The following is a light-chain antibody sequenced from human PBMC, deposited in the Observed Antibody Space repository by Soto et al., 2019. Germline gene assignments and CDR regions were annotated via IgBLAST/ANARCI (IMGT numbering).Light chain of an antibody. CDR2: GAS. CDR3: QQYIDWPLT. J-gene: IGKJ4*01. V-gene: IGKV3D-15*01. CDR1: QSVSNN. Sequence: IGLAQSPGTLSLPPGERATLSCRASQSVSNNYLAWYQQKPGQAPRLLIYGASMRATGIPDRFSGSGSGTEFTLTISSLQSEDFTVYYCQQYIDWPLTFGGGTKVDIK.